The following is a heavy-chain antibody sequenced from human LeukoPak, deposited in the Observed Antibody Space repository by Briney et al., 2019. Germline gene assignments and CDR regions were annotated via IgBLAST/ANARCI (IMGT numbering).Heavy chain of an antibody. CDR2: IYYSGST. J-gene: IGHJ4*02. D-gene: IGHD3-10*01. Sequence: SETLSLTCTVSGGSISSYYWSWIRQPPGXXXEWIGYIYYSGSTNYNPSLKSRVTISVDTSKNQFSLKLSSVTAADTAVYYCARHEGLYYYGSGSYFDYWGQGTLVTVSS. CDR3: ARHEGLYYYGSGSYFDY. V-gene: IGHV4-59*08. CDR1: GGSISSYY.